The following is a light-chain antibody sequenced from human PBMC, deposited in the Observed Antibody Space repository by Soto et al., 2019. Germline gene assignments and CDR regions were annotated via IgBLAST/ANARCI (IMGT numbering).Light chain of an antibody. V-gene: IGKV2-24*01. CDR1: QSLVHSNGNTY. CDR3: KQATQSPT. CDR2: EIY. Sequence: EIVMTQTPLSSPVTLGQPAAISCRSSQSLVHSNGNTYLSWLHQRPVQPPRLLIYEIYKRFSGVPDRFSGSGAGTDFRMTISRVEAEDVGVYYCKQATQSPTFGPGTKVDIK. J-gene: IGKJ3*01.